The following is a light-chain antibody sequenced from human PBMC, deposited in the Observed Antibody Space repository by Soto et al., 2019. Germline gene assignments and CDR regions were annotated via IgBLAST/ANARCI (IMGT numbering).Light chain of an antibody. J-gene: IGKJ1*01. CDR1: QSFTSTS. Sequence: EILLTQSPGTLSLSPGERATLSCRASQSFTSTSLDWYQQKPGQAPRLLISGASRRAAGIPERFSGSGSGTDFTLTISRMEYEDIAVYYCQQYDSSTRTFGQGTKVDI. CDR2: GAS. CDR3: QQYDSSTRT. V-gene: IGKV3-20*01.